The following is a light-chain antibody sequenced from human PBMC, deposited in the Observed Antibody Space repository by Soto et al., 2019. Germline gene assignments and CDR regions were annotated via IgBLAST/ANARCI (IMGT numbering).Light chain of an antibody. CDR1: SSDVGGYDY. V-gene: IGLV2-14*01. J-gene: IGLJ1*01. CDR3: SSYSISTAYL. Sequence: HSLLTHYPSVSGSPGQSITISCTGTSSDVGGYDYVSWYQLHPGKAPKLMVFEVSNRPSGVSYRFSGSKSGNTASLTISGLQAEDEADYFCSSYSISTAYLFGTGTKVTVL. CDR2: EVS.